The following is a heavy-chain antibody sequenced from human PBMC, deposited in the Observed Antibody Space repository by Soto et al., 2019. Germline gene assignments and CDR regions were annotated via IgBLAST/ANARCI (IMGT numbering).Heavy chain of an antibody. CDR3: ASLRGYSYGSLDY. Sequence: PGGSLRLSCAASGFPFSSYAMHWVRQAPGKGLEWVAVISYDGSNKYYADSVKGRFTISRDNSKNTLYLQMNSLRAEDTAVYYCASLRGYSYGSLDYWGQGTLVTVSS. J-gene: IGHJ4*02. D-gene: IGHD5-18*01. V-gene: IGHV3-30-3*01. CDR1: GFPFSSYA. CDR2: ISYDGSNK.